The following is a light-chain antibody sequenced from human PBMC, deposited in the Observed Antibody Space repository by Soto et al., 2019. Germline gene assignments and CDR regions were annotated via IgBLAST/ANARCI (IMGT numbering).Light chain of an antibody. CDR1: QTISSW. J-gene: IGKJ1*01. Sequence: DIQMTQSASTLSGSVGDRVTITCRASQTISSWLSWYQQKPGKAPKLLIYKESTLKSGVPSRLSGSGSGTEFNLTISSLQPDDFATYYCQHYNSYSEACGQGTKVDIK. CDR3: QHYNSYSEA. V-gene: IGKV1-5*03. CDR2: KES.